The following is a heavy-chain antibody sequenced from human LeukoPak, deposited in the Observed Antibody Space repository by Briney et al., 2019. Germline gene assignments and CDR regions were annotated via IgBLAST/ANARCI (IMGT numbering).Heavy chain of an antibody. CDR2: ISSSSSTI. V-gene: IGHV3-48*01. J-gene: IGHJ1*01. CDR1: GFAFSSYS. Sequence: GGSLRLSXAASGFAFSSYSMNWVRQAPGKGLEWVSYISSSSSTIYYADSVKGRFTISRDNAKNSLYLQMNSLRAEDTAVYYCASGDYGDYQHWGQGTLVTVSS. CDR3: ASGDYGDYQH. D-gene: IGHD4-17*01.